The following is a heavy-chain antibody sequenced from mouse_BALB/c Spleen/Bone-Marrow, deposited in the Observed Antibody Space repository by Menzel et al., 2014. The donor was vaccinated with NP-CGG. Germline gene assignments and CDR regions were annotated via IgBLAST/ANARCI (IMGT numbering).Heavy chain of an antibody. J-gene: IGHJ3*01. D-gene: IGHD1-3*01. CDR1: GYTFTTYW. V-gene: IGHV1-69*02. Sequence: SGAELVTPGASVKLSCKASGYTFTTYWMHWVKQRPGHGLEWIGQVDPSDGYTNYSQMFKGKATLTVGKSSSTAYMQLSSLSSEDSAVYYCARGGDNFAWFAYWGQGTLVTVSA. CDR2: VDPSDGYT. CDR3: ARGGDNFAWFAY.